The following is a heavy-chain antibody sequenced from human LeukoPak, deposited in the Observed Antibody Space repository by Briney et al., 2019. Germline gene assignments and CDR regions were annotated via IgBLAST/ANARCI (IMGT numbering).Heavy chain of an antibody. Sequence: ASVKVSCKASGDTFTGYYMHWVRQAPGQGLEWMGWINPNSGGTNYAQKFQGRVTMTRDTSISTAYMELSRLRSDDTAVYYCARATVTTSVGGLDYWGQGPLVTVSS. CDR3: ARATVTTSVGGLDY. V-gene: IGHV1-2*02. D-gene: IGHD4-17*01. J-gene: IGHJ4*02. CDR2: INPNSGGT. CDR1: GDTFTGYY.